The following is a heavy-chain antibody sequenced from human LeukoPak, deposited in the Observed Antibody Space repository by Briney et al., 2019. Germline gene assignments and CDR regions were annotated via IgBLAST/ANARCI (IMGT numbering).Heavy chain of an antibody. Sequence: ASVKVSCKASGHTFSSDVMHWVRQAPGQSLEWMGWINPGNGNTKYSQKFQGRVTIARDTSATTVYMELNSLRSEDTAVYYCVRDYRYRGAPFYGMDVWAKGPRSPSP. J-gene: IGHJ6*02. D-gene: IGHD3-10*01. V-gene: IGHV1-3*01. CDR3: VRDYRYRGAPFYGMDV. CDR2: INPGNGNT. CDR1: GHTFSSDV.